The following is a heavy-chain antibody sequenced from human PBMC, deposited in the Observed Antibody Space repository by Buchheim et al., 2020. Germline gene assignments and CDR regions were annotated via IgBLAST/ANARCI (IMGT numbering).Heavy chain of an antibody. Sequence: QLQLQESGPGLVKPSETLSLTCTVSGGSISSSSYYWGWIRQPPGKGLEWIGSIYYSGSTYYNPSLKSRATISVDTSKNQFSLKLSSGTAADTAVYYCARDLAYCGGDCYSGNWFDPWGQGTL. CDR3: ARDLAYCGGDCYSGNWFDP. V-gene: IGHV4-39*01. CDR1: GGSISSSSYY. J-gene: IGHJ5*02. D-gene: IGHD2-21*02. CDR2: IYYSGST.